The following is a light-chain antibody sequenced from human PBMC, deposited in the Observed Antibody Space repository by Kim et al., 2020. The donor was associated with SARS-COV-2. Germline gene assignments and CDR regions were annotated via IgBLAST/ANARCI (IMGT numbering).Light chain of an antibody. CDR1: SGAVTRGYE. J-gene: IGLJ2*01. Sequence: PGRTIPLPGASHSGAVTRGYEPNWVQQKPGQATRALIYRIKNRPSWTPARFSGSLLGGKAALTLSGAQPEDEAEYYCLLYYDGAQVFGGGTQLTVL. CDR3: LLYYDGAQV. V-gene: IGLV7-43*01. CDR2: RIK.